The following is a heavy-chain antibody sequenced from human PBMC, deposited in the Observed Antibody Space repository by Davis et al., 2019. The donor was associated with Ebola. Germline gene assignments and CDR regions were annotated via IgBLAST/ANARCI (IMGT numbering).Heavy chain of an antibody. V-gene: IGHV1-69*13. CDR1: GSTFSSYA. CDR2: IIPIFGTA. CDR3: ATDPSGYGMDV. J-gene: IGHJ6*02. Sequence: AASVTVSCKASGSTFSSYAISWVRQAPGQGLEWMGGIIPIFGTANYAQKFQGRVTITADESTSTAYMELSSLRSEDTAVYYCATDPSGYGMDVWGQGTTVTVSS. D-gene: IGHD3-10*01.